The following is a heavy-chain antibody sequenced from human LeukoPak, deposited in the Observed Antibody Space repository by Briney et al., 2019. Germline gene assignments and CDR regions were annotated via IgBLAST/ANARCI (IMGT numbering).Heavy chain of an antibody. CDR1: GGTFSSYA. Sequence: ASVKVSCKASGGTFSSYAMHWVRQAPGQRLEWMGWINAGNGNTKYSQKFQGRVTITRDTSASTAYMELSSLRSEDTAVYYCARDQDDYGGNDLRADYGMDVWGQGTTVTVSS. D-gene: IGHD4-23*01. V-gene: IGHV1-3*01. CDR3: ARDQDDYGGNDLRADYGMDV. J-gene: IGHJ6*02. CDR2: INAGNGNT.